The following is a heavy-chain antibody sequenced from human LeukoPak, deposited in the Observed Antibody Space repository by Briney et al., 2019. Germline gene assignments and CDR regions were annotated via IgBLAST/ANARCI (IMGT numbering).Heavy chain of an antibody. D-gene: IGHD3-10*01. V-gene: IGHV4-34*01. Sequence: SETLSLTCAVYGGSFSGYYWSWIRQPPGEGLEWIGEINHSGSTNYNPSLKSRVTISVDTSKNQFSLKLSSVTAADTAVYYCARVYYYGSGSAHDAFDIWGQGTMVTVSS. CDR2: INHSGST. CDR1: GGSFSGYY. CDR3: ARVYYYGSGSAHDAFDI. J-gene: IGHJ3*02.